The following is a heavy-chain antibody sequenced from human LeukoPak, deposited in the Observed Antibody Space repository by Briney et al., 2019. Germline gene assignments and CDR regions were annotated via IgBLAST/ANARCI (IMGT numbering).Heavy chain of an antibody. J-gene: IGHJ4*02. V-gene: IGHV4-61*02. D-gene: IGHD5-18*01. CDR3: QAMVDGGDY. Sequence: SQTLSLTCSVSDDSIRGDYYWSWICQPAGKGLEWIGRIYTRGTANYNPSLRSRVTISVDSTKYQVSLKLTSVTAADTAVYYCQAMVDGGDYWGQGTLVTVSS. CDR1: DDSIRGDYY. CDR2: IYTRGTA.